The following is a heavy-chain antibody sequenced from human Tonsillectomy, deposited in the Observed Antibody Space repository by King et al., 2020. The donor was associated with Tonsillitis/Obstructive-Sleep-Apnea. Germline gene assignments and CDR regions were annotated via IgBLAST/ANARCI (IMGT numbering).Heavy chain of an antibody. CDR3: AKGAPFCRSTSCYDY. CDR2: IGTGGAT. Sequence: EVQLVESGGGLVQPGGSLRLSCAASGFTFSNSDMHWVRQATGKGLEWVSAIGTGGATFYPGSVKGRFTISRENAKNSLYLQMNSLRVGDTAVYYCAKGAPFCRSTSCYDYWGQGTLVTVSS. CDR1: GFTFSNSD. V-gene: IGHV3-13*01. J-gene: IGHJ4*02. D-gene: IGHD2-2*01.